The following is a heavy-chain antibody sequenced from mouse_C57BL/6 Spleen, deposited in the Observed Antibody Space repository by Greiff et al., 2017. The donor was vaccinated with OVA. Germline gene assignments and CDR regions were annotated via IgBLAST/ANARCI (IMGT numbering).Heavy chain of an antibody. D-gene: IGHD2-2*01. CDR3: ARNGYDGNFDY. CDR2: INPGSGGT. CDR1: GYAFTNYL. J-gene: IGHJ2*01. Sequence: QVQLQQSGAELVRPGTSVKVSCKASGYAFTNYLIEWVKQRPGQGLEWIGVINPGSGGTNYNEKFKGKATLTADKSSSTAYMQLSSLTSEDSAVSFCARNGYDGNFDYWGQGTTLTVSS. V-gene: IGHV1-54*01.